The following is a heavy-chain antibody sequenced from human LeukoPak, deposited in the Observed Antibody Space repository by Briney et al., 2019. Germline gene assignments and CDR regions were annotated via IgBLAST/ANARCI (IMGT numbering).Heavy chain of an antibody. CDR2: ISWNGDST. V-gene: IGHV3-9*01. CDR1: GFNFDIDA. Sequence: GGSLRLSCAASGFNFDIDAMHWVRQAPGKGLEWVSGISWNGDSTGYADSVKGRFTISRDNAKNSLYLQMNSLRGEDTAVYYCVNLWEAGYWGQGTLVTVSS. D-gene: IGHD1-26*01. CDR3: VNLWEAGY. J-gene: IGHJ4*02.